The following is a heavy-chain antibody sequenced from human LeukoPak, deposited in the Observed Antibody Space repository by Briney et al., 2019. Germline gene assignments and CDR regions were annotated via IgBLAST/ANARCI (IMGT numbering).Heavy chain of an antibody. Sequence: GGSLRLSCAASGFTFSSYAMHWVRQAPGKGLEWVAVISYDGSNKYYVDSVKGRFTISRHNSKNTLYLQMNSLRAEDTAVYYCAGAGSYGFYYYYYGMDVWGQGTTVTVSS. CDR1: GFTFSSYA. D-gene: IGHD5-18*01. V-gene: IGHV3-30-3*01. CDR2: ISYDGSNK. CDR3: AGAGSYGFYYYYYGMDV. J-gene: IGHJ6*02.